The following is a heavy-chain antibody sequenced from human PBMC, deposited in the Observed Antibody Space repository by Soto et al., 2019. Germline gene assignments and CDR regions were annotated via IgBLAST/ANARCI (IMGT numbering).Heavy chain of an antibody. CDR1: GGTFSSYA. CDR3: SRATTVVTPFDY. V-gene: IGHV1-69*01. CDR2: LIPIFGTA. D-gene: IGHD2-21*02. J-gene: IGHJ4*02. Sequence: QVQLVQSGAEVKKPGSSVKVSCKASGGTFSSYAISWVRQAPGQGLEWMGGLIPIFGTANYAQKFQGRVTITADESTRTAYMELSSLRSEDTAVYYCSRATTVVTPFDYWGQGTLVTVSS.